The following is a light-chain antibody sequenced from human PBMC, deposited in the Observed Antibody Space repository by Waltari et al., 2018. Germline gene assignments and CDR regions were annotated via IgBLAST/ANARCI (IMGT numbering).Light chain of an antibody. CDR1: SDNIANNY. J-gene: IGLJ2*01. CDR2: EDN. CDR3: QSYYAYDVI. Sequence: NFMLTQPHSVSESAGKTVIISCTGSSDNIANNYVQWYQHRPGCAPVTLIYEDNQRASGVPDRFSGSIDSSSNSASLTISGLRTEDEAYYFCQSYYAYDVIFGGGTKLTVL. V-gene: IGLV6-57*02.